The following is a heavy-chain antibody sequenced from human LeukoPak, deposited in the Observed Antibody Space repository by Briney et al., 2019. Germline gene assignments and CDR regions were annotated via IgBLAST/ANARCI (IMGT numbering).Heavy chain of an antibody. CDR1: GFTFSSYW. Sequence: GGSLRLSCAASGFTFSSYWMHWVRQAPGKGLVWVSRINSDGSSTTYADSVKGRFTISRDNAKNTLYLKMNSLRAEDTAVYYCAYFACSSPSCEYFDYWGQGTLVTVSS. J-gene: IGHJ4*02. V-gene: IGHV3-74*01. D-gene: IGHD2-2*01. CDR3: AYFACSSPSCEYFDY. CDR2: INSDGSST.